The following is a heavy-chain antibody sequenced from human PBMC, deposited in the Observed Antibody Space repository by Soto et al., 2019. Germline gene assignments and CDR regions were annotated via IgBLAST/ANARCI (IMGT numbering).Heavy chain of an antibody. Sequence: EVQLVESGGGLVQPGGSLKLSCAASGFTFSGSAMHWFRQASGKGLEWVGRIRSKANSYATADAASVKGRFTISRDDSKNTAYLQMNSLKTEDTAVYYCTRHEGYYYGSGSYYKSESDYWGQGTLVTVSS. CDR2: IRSKANSYAT. CDR3: TRHEGYYYGSGSYYKSESDY. CDR1: GFTFSGSA. J-gene: IGHJ4*02. D-gene: IGHD3-10*01. V-gene: IGHV3-73*02.